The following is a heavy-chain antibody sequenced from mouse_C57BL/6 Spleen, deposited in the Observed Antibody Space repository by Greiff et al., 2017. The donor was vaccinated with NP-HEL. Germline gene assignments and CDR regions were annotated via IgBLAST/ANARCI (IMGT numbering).Heavy chain of an antibody. CDR2: IDPSDSET. V-gene: IGHV1-52*01. Sequence: VQLQQPGAELVRPGSSVKLSCKASGYTFTSYWMHWVKQRPIQGLEWIGNIDPSDSETHYNQKFKDKATLTVDKSSSTAYMQLSSLTSEDSAVYYCARCYGPFQAWFAYWGQGTLVTVSA. J-gene: IGHJ3*01. CDR1: GYTFTSYW. D-gene: IGHD1-1*02. CDR3: ARCYGPFQAWFAY.